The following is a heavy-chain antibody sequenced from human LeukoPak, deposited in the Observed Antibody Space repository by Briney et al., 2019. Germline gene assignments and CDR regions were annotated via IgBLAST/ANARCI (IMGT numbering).Heavy chain of an antibody. CDR2: INPNSGGT. Sequence: ASVKVSCKASGYTFTGYYMHWVRQAPGQGLEWMGWINPNSGGTNYAQKFQGRVTMTRDTSISTAYMELSRLRSDDTAVYYCARDGVGSGSYYKQVDDYWGQGTLVTVSS. J-gene: IGHJ4*02. CDR3: ARDGVGSGSYYKQVDDY. CDR1: GYTFTGYY. D-gene: IGHD3-10*01. V-gene: IGHV1-2*02.